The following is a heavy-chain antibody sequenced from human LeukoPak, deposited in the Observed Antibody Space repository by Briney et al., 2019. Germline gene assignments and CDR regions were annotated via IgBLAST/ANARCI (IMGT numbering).Heavy chain of an antibody. CDR1: GGSISSGSYY. Sequence: SETLSLTCTVSGGSISSGSYYWSWIRQPAGEGLEWIGRFYTSGSTNYNPSLKSRVTISRDTSKNQFSLKLNSVTAEDTAVYYCAAMIGYFDYWGQGALVTVSS. CDR3: AAMIGYFDY. V-gene: IGHV4-61*02. CDR2: FYTSGST. D-gene: IGHD3-22*01. J-gene: IGHJ4*02.